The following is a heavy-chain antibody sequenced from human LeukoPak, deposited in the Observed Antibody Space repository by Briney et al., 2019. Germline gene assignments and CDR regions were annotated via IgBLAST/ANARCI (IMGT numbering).Heavy chain of an antibody. CDR3: ARGSGNYDILTGYPDY. J-gene: IGHJ4*02. Sequence: PGGSLRLSCAASGFTFSSYAMSWVRQAPGKGLEWVSAISGSGGSTYYADSVKGRFTISRDNSKNTLYLQMNSLRAEDTAVYYCARGSGNYDILTGYPDYWGQGTLVTVSS. CDR2: ISGSGGST. D-gene: IGHD3-9*01. CDR1: GFTFSSYA. V-gene: IGHV3-23*01.